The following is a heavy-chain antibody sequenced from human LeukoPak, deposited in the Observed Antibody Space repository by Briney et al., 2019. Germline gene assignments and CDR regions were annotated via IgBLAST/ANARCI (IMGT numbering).Heavy chain of an antibody. CDR2: ISSSSSTI. CDR1: GFTFSSYS. D-gene: IGHD6-19*01. V-gene: IGHV3-48*02. Sequence: SGGSLRLSCAASGFTFSSYSMNWVRQAPGKGLEWVSYISSSSSTIYYADSVKGRFTISRDNAKNSLYLQMNSLRDEDTAVYCCARDPDSSGWPRFDYWGQGTLVTVSS. CDR3: ARDPDSSGWPRFDY. J-gene: IGHJ4*02.